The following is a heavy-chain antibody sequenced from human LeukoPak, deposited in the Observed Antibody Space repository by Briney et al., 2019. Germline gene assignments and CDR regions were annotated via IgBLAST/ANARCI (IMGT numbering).Heavy chain of an antibody. Sequence: GGSLRLSCAASGFTFSSYAMTWVRQAPGKGLEWVSAISGSGGFTSYADSVRGRFTISRDSSNNTLYLQMNSLRAEDTAVYYCAKGGPLPISYYYYMDVWGKGTTVTVSS. CDR1: GFTFSSYA. CDR2: ISGSGGFT. CDR3: AKGGPLPISYYYYMDV. D-gene: IGHD3-3*02. V-gene: IGHV3-23*01. J-gene: IGHJ6*03.